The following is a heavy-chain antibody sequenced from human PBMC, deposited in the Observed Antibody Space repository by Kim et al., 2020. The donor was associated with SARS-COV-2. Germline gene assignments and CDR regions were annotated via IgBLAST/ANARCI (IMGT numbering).Heavy chain of an antibody. CDR3: AKDMGVELPSAFGY. CDR2: ISWNSGSI. D-gene: IGHD1-26*01. CDR1: GFTFDDYA. Sequence: GGSLRLSCAASGFTFDDYAMHWVRQAPGKGLEWVSGISWNSGSIGYADSVKGRFTISRDNAKNSLYLQMNSLRAEDTALYYCAKDMGVELPSAFGYWGQGTLVTVSS. J-gene: IGHJ4*02. V-gene: IGHV3-9*01.